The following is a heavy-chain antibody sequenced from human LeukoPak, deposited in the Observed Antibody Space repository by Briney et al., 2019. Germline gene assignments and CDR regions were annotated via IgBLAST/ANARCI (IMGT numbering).Heavy chain of an antibody. Sequence: GGSLRLSCAASGFTFSSYAMSWVRQAPGKGLEWVSAISGSGGSTYYADSVKGRFTISRDNSKNTLYLQMNSLRAEDTAVYYCAKDLTGTTDYYYYMDVWGKGTTVTVSS. CDR1: GFTFSSYA. J-gene: IGHJ6*03. CDR3: AKDLTGTTDYYYYMDV. D-gene: IGHD1-7*01. CDR2: ISGSGGST. V-gene: IGHV3-23*01.